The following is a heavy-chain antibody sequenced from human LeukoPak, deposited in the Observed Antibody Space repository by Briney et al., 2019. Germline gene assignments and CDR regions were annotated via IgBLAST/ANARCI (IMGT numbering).Heavy chain of an antibody. CDR1: GFTFSSYW. CDR2: IKQDGSEK. CDR3: AKEGHSSGWYGFFDY. Sequence: PGGSLRLSCAASGFTFSSYWMSWVRQAPGKGLEWVANIKQDGSEKYYVDSVKGRFTISRDNSKNTLYLQMNSLRAEDTAVYYCAKEGHSSGWYGFFDYWGQGTLVTVSS. D-gene: IGHD6-19*01. V-gene: IGHV3-7*01. J-gene: IGHJ4*02.